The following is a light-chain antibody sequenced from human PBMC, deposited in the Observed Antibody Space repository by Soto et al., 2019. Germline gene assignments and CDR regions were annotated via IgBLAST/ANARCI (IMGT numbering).Light chain of an antibody. J-gene: IGLJ1*01. CDR1: SSDVGDYNY. CDR3: SSYTSSITNV. CDR2: EVN. V-gene: IGLV2-14*01. Sequence: QSALTQPASVSGSPGQSITISCTGTSSDVGDYNYVSWYQQHPGKAPKLMIYEVNNRPSGVSNRFSGSKSGDTASLTISGLQAEDEADYYCSSYTSSITNVFGTGTKLTVL.